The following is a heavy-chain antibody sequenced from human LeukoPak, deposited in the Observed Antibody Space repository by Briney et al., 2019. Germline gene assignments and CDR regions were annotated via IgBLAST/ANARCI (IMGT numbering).Heavy chain of an antibody. Sequence: GGSLRLSCTASGFPFSDYAMSWVRQAPGKGLEWVSSISSSSSYIYYADSVKGRFTISRDNSKNTLYLQMNSLRAEDTAVYYCARAVGVTAIHNAFDIWGQGTMVTVSS. CDR3: ARAVGVTAIHNAFDI. J-gene: IGHJ3*02. V-gene: IGHV3-21*01. CDR2: ISSSSSYI. CDR1: GFPFSDYA. D-gene: IGHD2-21*02.